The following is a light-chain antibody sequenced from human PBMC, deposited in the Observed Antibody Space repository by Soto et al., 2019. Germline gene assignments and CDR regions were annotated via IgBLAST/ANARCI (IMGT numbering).Light chain of an antibody. CDR3: QQYNNWPIT. CDR2: DAS. Sequence: EIVLTQSPATLSLSRLERGALCFMGSQSVSSYLAWYQQKPGQAPRILIYDASTRATGIPARFSGSGSGTEFTLTISSLQSEDFAVYYCQQYNNWPITFGQGTGLEI. CDR1: QSVSSY. J-gene: IGKJ5*01. V-gene: IGKV3-15*01.